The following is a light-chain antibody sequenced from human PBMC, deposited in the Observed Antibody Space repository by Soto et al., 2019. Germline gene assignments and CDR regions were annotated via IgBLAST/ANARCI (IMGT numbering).Light chain of an antibody. CDR1: QSIRTY. J-gene: IGKJ2*01. Sequence: DIQMTQSPSSLSASVGDRVTITCRASQSIRTYLNWYQQRPGEAPKLLIYAASSLQSGVPSRFSGSGSGTDFTLTISSLQAEDFATYYCQQSASTPRTFGPGTKLEIK. CDR3: QQSASTPRT. V-gene: IGKV1-39*01. CDR2: AAS.